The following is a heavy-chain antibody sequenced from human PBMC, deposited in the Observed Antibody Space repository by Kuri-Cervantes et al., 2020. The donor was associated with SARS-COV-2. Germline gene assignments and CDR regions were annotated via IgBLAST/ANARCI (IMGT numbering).Heavy chain of an antibody. V-gene: IGHV3-48*02. CDR1: GFTFSSYA. Sequence: GGSLRLSCAASGFTFSSYAMSWVRQAPGKGLEWVSYISSSSSTIYYADSVKGRFTISRDNAKNSLYLQMNSLRDEDTAVYYCARVTTDFWSGYYHLYYYGMDVWGQGTTVT. J-gene: IGHJ6*02. CDR2: ISSSSSTI. CDR3: ARVTTDFWSGYYHLYYYGMDV. D-gene: IGHD3-3*01.